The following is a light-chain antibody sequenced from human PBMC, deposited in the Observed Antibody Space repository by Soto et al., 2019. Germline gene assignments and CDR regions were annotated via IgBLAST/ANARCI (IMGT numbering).Light chain of an antibody. CDR2: SAL. CDR3: EQGYSTLFT. Sequence: IQLTQYPSSLYAAVGDRITITCRASQSVDGFLNWYQQQSGKAPKLLIYSALTLQSGVPSRFSGSGSGTYFTLTITNLQPEYSAAYYCEQGYSTLFTFGGGTKVEVK. J-gene: IGKJ4*01. CDR1: QSVDGF. V-gene: IGKV1-39*01.